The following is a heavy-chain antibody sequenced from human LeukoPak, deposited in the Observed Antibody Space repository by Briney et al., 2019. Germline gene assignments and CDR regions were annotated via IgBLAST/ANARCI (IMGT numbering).Heavy chain of an antibody. CDR2: IYYSGST. J-gene: IGHJ4*02. V-gene: IGHV4-39*01. D-gene: IGHD2-2*01. Sequence: SETLSLTCTVSGGSISSSSYYWGWIRQPPGKGLEWIGSIYYSGSTYYNPSLKSRVTISVDTSKNQFSLKLSSVTAADTAVYYCASCYCSSTSCSDFDYWGQGTLVTVSS. CDR3: ASCYCSSTSCSDFDY. CDR1: GGSISSSSYY.